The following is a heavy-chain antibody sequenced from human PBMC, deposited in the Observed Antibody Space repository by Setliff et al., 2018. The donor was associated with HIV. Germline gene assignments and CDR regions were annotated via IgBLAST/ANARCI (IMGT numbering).Heavy chain of an antibody. J-gene: IGHJ6*03. V-gene: IGHV4-61*02. CDR2: IYTSGST. Sequence: SETLSLTCTVSGGSISSDNYYWTWVRQPAEKGLEWIGRIYTSGSTNYNPSLKSRVTISVDTSKNQFSLRLSSVTAADTAIYYCARDWSGYSSSRGYYYYYMDVWGKGTTVTVSS. D-gene: IGHD6-13*01. CDR1: GGSISSDNYY. CDR3: ARDWSGYSSSRGYYYYYMDV.